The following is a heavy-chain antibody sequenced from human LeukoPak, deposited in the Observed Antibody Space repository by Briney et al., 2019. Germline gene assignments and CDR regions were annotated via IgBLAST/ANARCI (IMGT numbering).Heavy chain of an antibody. V-gene: IGHV1-18*01. D-gene: IGHD3-3*01. CDR1: GGTSSSYA. J-gene: IGHJ6*02. CDR3: ARDSDFWSGYSFYYYGMDV. CDR2: ISAYNGNT. Sequence: ASVKVSCKASGGTSSSYAISWVRQAPGQGLEWMGWISAYNGNTNYAQKLQGRVTMTTDTSTSTAYMELRSLRSDDTAVYYCARDSDFWSGYSFYYYGMDVWGQGTTVTVSS.